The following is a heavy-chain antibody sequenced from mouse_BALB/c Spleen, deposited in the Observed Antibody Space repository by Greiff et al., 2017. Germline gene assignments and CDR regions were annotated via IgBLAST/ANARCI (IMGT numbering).Heavy chain of an antibody. V-gene: IGHV1-12*01. D-gene: IGHD2-4*01. J-gene: IGHJ2*01. CDR2: IYPGNGDT. Sequence: QVQLQQPGAELVKPGASVKMSCKASGYTFTSYNMHWVKQTPGQGLEWIGAIYPGNGDTSYNQKFKGKATLTADKSSSTAYMQLSSLTSEDSAVYYCATIYYDYDGFDYWGQGTTLTVAS. CDR3: ATIYYDYDGFDY. CDR1: GYTFTSYN.